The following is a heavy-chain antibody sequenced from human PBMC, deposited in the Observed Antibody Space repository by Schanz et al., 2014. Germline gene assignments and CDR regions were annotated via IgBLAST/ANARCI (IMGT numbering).Heavy chain of an antibody. D-gene: IGHD4-17*01. V-gene: IGHV3-30*04. J-gene: IGHJ4*02. CDR1: GFSFSTYA. CDR2: ISGNGGEK. Sequence: QVQLVESGGGVVQPGRSLRLSCAASGFSFSTYAMHWVRQAPGKGLRCVAVISGNGGEKYYADSVKGRFTISRDNARNTLYLQMNSLRAEDTAVYYCTRDTDYHFDYWGQGTLVTVSS. CDR3: TRDTDYHFDY.